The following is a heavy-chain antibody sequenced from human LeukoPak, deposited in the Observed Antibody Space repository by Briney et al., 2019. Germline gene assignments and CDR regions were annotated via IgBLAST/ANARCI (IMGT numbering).Heavy chain of an antibody. V-gene: IGHV3-64D*06. CDR2: ISSNGGST. D-gene: IGHD6-13*01. CDR1: GFTFSKYA. CDR3: VKDHPTRRVGSSWYGYFDY. J-gene: IGHJ4*02. Sequence: PGGSLRLSSSASGFTFSKYAMHWVRQAPGKGLEYVSAISSNGGSTYYADSVKGRFTISRDNSKNTLFLQMSSLRAEDTAVYYCVKDHPTRRVGSSWYGYFDYWGQGTLVTVSS.